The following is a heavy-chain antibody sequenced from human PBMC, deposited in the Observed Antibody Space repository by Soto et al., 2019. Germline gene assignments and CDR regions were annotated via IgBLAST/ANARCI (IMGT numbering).Heavy chain of an antibody. CDR2: ISYDGSTT. V-gene: IGHV3-30*18. Sequence: QVQLVESGGGVVQPGRSLRLSCAASGFTFTTAAMHWVRQAPGKGLEWVSVISYDGSTTYYADSVKGRFSISRDNSKNTVYLQMNSLRVEETAVYYCAKEGTRASFDHWGQGTLVTVAS. CDR3: AKEGTRASFDH. J-gene: IGHJ4*02. CDR1: GFTFTTAA.